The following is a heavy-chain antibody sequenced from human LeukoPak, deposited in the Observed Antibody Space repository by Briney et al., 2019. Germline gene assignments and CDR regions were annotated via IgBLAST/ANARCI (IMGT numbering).Heavy chain of an antibody. D-gene: IGHD2-2*01. Sequence: ASVKVSCKASGYTFTGYYMHWVRQAPGQGLEWMGWINPNSGGTNYAQKFQGRVTMTRDTSISTAYMELSRLRSDDTAVYYCARSFFRFNEGVVVPAATLPDYWGQGTLVTVSS. CDR1: GYTFTGYY. CDR2: INPNSGGT. V-gene: IGHV1-2*02. J-gene: IGHJ4*02. CDR3: ARSFFRFNEGVVVPAATLPDY.